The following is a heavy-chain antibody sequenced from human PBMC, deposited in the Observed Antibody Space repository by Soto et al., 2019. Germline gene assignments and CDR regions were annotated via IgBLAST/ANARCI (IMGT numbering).Heavy chain of an antibody. Sequence: WKSFRQPTGKGLEWIGEINHNTNTIYNPSLTSRVTISVDTSKNHFSLKLTSVTAVDTAVYYCTRGALAGFELRGKGTPVLVTP. CDR2: INHNTNT. J-gene: IGHJ5*02. V-gene: IGHV4-34*01. CDR3: TRGALAGFEL. D-gene: IGHD3-16*01.